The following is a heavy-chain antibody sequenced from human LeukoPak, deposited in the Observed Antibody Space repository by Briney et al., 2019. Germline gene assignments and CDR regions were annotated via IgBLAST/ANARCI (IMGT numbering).Heavy chain of an antibody. CDR1: GFTFSIYC. J-gene: IGHJ4*02. V-gene: IGHV3-30*18. CDR3: AKDGIGRDIVATIRAADY. Sequence: GRSLRLSCAASGFTFSIYCMQWVRHAPGKGLEWGAVISYDGSNKYYADSVKGRFTISRDNSKNTLYLQMNSLRAEDTAVYYCAKDGIGRDIVATIRAADYWGQGTLVTVSS. CDR2: ISYDGSNK. D-gene: IGHD5-12*01.